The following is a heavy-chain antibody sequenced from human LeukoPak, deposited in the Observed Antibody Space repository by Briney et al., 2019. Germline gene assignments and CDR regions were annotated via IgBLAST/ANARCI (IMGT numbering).Heavy chain of an antibody. V-gene: IGHV3-23*01. CDR2: ISGSGGST. CDR3: AKVLGYSYGLGY. Sequence: GGSLRLSCAASGFTFSSYAMSWVRQAPGKGLEWVSAISGSGGSTYYADSVRGRFTISRDNSKNTLYLQMNSLRAEDTAVYYCAKVLGYSYGLGYWGQGTLVTVSS. J-gene: IGHJ4*02. CDR1: GFTFSSYA. D-gene: IGHD5-18*01.